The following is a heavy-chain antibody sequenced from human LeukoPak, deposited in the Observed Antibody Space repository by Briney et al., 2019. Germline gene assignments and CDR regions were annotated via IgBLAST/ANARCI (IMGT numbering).Heavy chain of an antibody. CDR3: ARDGGQWRYSSSWYPLWFDP. CDR1: GFTFSDYY. Sequence: GGSLRLSCAASGFTFSDYYMSWIRQAPGKGLEWVSYISSSGSTIYYADSVKGRFTISRDNAKNSLYLQMNSLRAEDTAVYYCARDGGQWRYSSSWYPLWFDPWGQGTLVTVSS. CDR2: ISSSGSTI. D-gene: IGHD6-13*01. J-gene: IGHJ5*02. V-gene: IGHV3-11*01.